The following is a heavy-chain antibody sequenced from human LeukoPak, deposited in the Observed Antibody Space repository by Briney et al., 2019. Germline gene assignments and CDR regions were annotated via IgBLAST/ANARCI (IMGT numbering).Heavy chain of an antibody. CDR1: GGSISSSS. Sequence: PSETLSLTCTVSGGSISSSSYYWGWIRQPPGKGLEWISYISGGSGTIYYADSVRGRFTVSRDNAKDSLWLQMNNLRVEDTAVYYCARRYGDWLDPWGPGTLVTVSS. CDR2: ISGGSGTI. V-gene: IGHV3-48*01. J-gene: IGHJ5*02. D-gene: IGHD4/OR15-4a*01. CDR3: ARRYGDWLDP.